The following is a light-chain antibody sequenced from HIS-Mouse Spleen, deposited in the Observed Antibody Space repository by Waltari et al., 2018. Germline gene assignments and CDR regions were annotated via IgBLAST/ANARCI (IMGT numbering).Light chain of an antibody. CDR1: QGISSY. CDR3: QQLNSYPPT. CDR2: AAS. Sequence: DIQLTQSPSFLSASVGDRVTITCRASQGISSYLAWYQQKPGKAPELLIYAASTLQSGVPSRFSGSGSGTEFTLTISSLQPEDFATYYCQQLNSYPPTFGQGTKVEIK. V-gene: IGKV1-9*01. J-gene: IGKJ1*01.